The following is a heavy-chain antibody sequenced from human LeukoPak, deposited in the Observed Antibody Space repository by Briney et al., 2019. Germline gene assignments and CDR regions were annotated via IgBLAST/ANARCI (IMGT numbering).Heavy chain of an antibody. Sequence: GSLRLSCAASGFTFRSYAMSWVRQAPGKGLEWVSVILTAGKTYYADSVKGRFTISRDDSKNMVYLQMNSLRAEDTAVYFCAREGYTSGWFRLWGQGTLVTVSS. J-gene: IGHJ4*02. V-gene: IGHV3-53*01. CDR1: GFTFRSYA. CDR3: AREGYTSGWFRL. CDR2: ILTAGKT. D-gene: IGHD6-19*01.